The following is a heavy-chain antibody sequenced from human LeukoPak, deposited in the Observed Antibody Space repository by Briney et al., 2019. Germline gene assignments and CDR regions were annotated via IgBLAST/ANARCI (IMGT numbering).Heavy chain of an antibody. CDR3: ALRMGYDRGISPTGFDY. D-gene: IGHD5-12*01. CDR1: GGSFSGYY. J-gene: IGHJ4*02. V-gene: IGHV4-34*01. Sequence: SETLSLTCAVYGGSFSGYYWSWIRQPPGKGLEWIGEINHSGSTNYNPSLKSRVTISVDTSKNQFSLKLSSVTAADTAVYYCALRMGYDRGISPTGFDYWGQGTLVTVSS. CDR2: INHSGST.